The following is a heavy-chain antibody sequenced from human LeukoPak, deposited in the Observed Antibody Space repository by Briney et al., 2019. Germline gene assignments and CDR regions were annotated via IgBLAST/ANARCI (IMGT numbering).Heavy chain of an antibody. CDR3: VRHDRAEADMST. J-gene: IGHJ4*02. CDR2: IKEDGSGK. D-gene: IGHD2-2*01. V-gene: IGHV3-7*01. Sequence: GGSLRLSCVASGFIFSRNWVAWIRQAPGKGLEWVANIKEDGSGKYYVDSVKGRFTISRDNAKNSLYLQMNSLRAEDTALYYCVRHDRAEADMSTWGQGTLVTVSS. CDR1: GFIFSRNW.